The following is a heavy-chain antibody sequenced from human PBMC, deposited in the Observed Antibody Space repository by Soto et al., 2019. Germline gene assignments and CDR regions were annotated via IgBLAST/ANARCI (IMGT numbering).Heavy chain of an antibody. V-gene: IGHV6-1*01. D-gene: IGHD3-10*01. CDR2: TYYRSKWYN. CDR1: GDSVSSNSAA. J-gene: IGHJ3*02. CDR3: ARVIIPLTKRAASPVSGAFDI. Sequence: PSQTLSLTCAISGDSVSSNSAAWNWIRQSPSRGLEWLGRTYYRSKWYNDYAVSVKSRITINPDTSKNQFSLQLNSVTPEDTAVYYCARVIIPLTKRAASPVSGAFDIWGQGTMVTVSS.